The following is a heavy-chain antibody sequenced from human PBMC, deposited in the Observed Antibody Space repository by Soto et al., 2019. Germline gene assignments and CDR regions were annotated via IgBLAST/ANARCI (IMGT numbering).Heavy chain of an antibody. CDR2: IIPVFGRP. CDR3: AREGSGYNL. V-gene: IGHV1-69*13. J-gene: IGHJ1*01. Sequence: SVKVSCKASGGSFSSFGISWVRQAPGQGLEWMGGIIPVFGRPNYAQRFRGRLTITADESANTVYLELIDLRSEDTAVYYCAREGSGYNLWGQGTQVTVSS. CDR1: GGSFSSFG. D-gene: IGHD5-12*01.